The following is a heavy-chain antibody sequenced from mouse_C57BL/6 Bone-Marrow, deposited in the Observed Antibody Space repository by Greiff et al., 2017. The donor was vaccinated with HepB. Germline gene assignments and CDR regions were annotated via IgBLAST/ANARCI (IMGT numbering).Heavy chain of an antibody. J-gene: IGHJ3*01. CDR1: GYTFTSYW. V-gene: IGHV1-55*01. Sequence: QVQLQQPGAELVKPGASVKMSCKASGYTFTSYWITWVKQRPGQGLEWIGDIYPGSGSTNYNEKFKSKAQLTVDTSSSTAYMQLSSLTSEDSAVYYCAYYDYDGEAWFAYWGQGTLVTVSA. CDR2: IYPGSGST. CDR3: AYYDYDGEAWFAY. D-gene: IGHD2-4*01.